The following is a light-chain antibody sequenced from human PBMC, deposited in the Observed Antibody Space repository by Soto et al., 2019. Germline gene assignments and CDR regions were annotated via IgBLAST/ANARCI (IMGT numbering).Light chain of an antibody. CDR1: QSVSSN. CDR3: QQYNNWPQT. CDR2: GAS. Sequence: EIVVTQSPATLSVSKGERATLSCRASQSVSSNLAWYQQKPGQAPRLLIYGASTRATGIPARFSGSGSGTEFTLTISSLQSEDFAVYYCQQYNNWPQTFGQGTKVDIK. V-gene: IGKV3-15*01. J-gene: IGKJ1*01.